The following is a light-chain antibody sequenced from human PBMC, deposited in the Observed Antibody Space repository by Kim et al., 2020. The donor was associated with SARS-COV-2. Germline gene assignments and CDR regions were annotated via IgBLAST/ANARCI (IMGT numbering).Light chain of an antibody. V-gene: IGLV1-44*01. CDR3: AAWDDILNGWV. J-gene: IGLJ3*02. Sequence: GQRVTISCAGTYSNIGTHTVNWYQQFPGTAPKLLIHTNNERPSGFPDRFSGSKSGTSASLATSGLQPEDEADYYCAAWDDILNGWVFGGGTQLTVL. CDR1: YSNIGTHT. CDR2: TNN.